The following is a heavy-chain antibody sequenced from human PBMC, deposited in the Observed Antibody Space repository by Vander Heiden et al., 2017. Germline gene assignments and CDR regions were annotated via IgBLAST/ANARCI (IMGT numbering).Heavy chain of an antibody. V-gene: IGHV1-2*02. CDR2: INPNSGGT. CDR3: ARSRGGDCSGWYGLDN. Sequence: SGAEVKKPGASVMVTCKASGYTFTAYYMHWVRQAPGQGLEWMGWINPNSGGTNSAQRWLGRVTMTRDTSISTSYMELNSLTSADTAVYYCARSRGGDCSGWYGLDNCDQVILVTIS. CDR1: GYTFTAYY. D-gene: IGHD2-21*01. J-gene: IGHJ4*02.